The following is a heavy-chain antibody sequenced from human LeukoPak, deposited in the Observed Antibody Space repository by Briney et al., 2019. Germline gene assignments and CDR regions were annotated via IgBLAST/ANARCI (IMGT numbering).Heavy chain of an antibody. CDR1: GYSINSDYF. J-gene: IGHJ4*02. Sequence: SETLSLTCSVSGYSINSDYFWAWIRQPPGKGPEWIGSIHHGGTTYYNPSLKNRVTISVDTSKNQFSLKLSAVTAADTAVFYCARESPPADYWGQGTLVTVSS. V-gene: IGHV4-38-2*02. CDR3: ARESPPADY. CDR2: IHHGGTT.